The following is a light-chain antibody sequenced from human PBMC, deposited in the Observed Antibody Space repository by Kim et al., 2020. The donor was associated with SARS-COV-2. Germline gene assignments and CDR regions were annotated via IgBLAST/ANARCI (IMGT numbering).Light chain of an antibody. CDR1: SSNIGAGYD. J-gene: IGLJ3*02. CDR2: GNS. V-gene: IGLV1-40*01. Sequence: VTNSCTGSSSNIGAGYDVHWYQQLPGTAPKLLIYGNSNRPSGVPDRFSGSKSGTSASLAITGLQAEDEADYYCQSYDSSLSGSDWVFGGGTQLTVL. CDR3: QSYDSSLSGSDWV.